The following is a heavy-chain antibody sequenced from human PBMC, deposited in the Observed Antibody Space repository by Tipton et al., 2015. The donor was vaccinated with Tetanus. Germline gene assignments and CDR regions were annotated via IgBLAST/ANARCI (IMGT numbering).Heavy chain of an antibody. CDR3: ARVFIAVAGHNWFDP. J-gene: IGHJ5*02. CDR2: INPSGGST. V-gene: IGHV1-46*01. Sequence: AEVKKPGASVKVSCKASGYTFTSYYMHWVRQAPGQGLEWMGIINPSGGSTSYAQKFQGRVTMTRDTSTSTVYMELSSLRSEDTAVYYCARVFIAVAGHNWFDPWGQGTLVTVSS. D-gene: IGHD6-19*01. CDR1: GYTFTSYY.